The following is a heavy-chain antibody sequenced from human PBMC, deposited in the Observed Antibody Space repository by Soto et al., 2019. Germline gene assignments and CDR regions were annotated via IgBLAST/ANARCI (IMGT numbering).Heavy chain of an antibody. CDR1: GFTFSSYA. CDR2: ISYDGSNK. CDR3: ARDREMATILWLMGFGPLDY. Sequence: QVQLVESGGGVVQPGRSLRLSCAASGFTFSSYAMHWVRQAPGKGLEWVAVISYDGSNKYYADSVKGRFTISRDNSKNTLYLQMNSLRAEDTAVYYCARDREMATILWLMGFGPLDYWGQGTLVTVSS. D-gene: IGHD5-12*01. J-gene: IGHJ4*02. V-gene: IGHV3-30-3*01.